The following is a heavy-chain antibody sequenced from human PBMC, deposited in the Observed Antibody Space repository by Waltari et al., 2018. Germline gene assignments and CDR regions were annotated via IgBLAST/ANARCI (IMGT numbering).Heavy chain of an antibody. V-gene: IGHV4-38-2*01. CDR1: GYSISSGYY. CDR2: IYHSGST. D-gene: IGHD3-22*01. Sequence: QVQLQESGPGLVKPSETLSLTCAASGYSISSGYYWGWIRQPPGKGLEWIGSIYHSGSTYYNPSLKSRVTISVDTSKNQFSLKLSSVTAADTAVYYCAREKGHDSSGNDAFDIWGQGTMVTVSS. CDR3: AREKGHDSSGNDAFDI. J-gene: IGHJ3*02.